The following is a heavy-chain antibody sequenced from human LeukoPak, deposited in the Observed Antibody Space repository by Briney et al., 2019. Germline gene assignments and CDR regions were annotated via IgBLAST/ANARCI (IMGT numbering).Heavy chain of an antibody. Sequence: GESLKISRKGSGYSFTSYWIGWVRQMPGKGLEWMGIIYPGDSDTRYCPSFQGQVTISADKSISTAYLQWSSLKASDTAMYYCARQSVTMVRGVGYGMDVWGQGTTVTVSS. J-gene: IGHJ6*02. CDR1: GYSFTSYW. D-gene: IGHD3-10*01. CDR2: IYPGDSDT. V-gene: IGHV5-51*01. CDR3: ARQSVTMVRGVGYGMDV.